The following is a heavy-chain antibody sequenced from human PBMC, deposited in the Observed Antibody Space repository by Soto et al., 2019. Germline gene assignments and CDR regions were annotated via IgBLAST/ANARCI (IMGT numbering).Heavy chain of an antibody. Sequence: VQLVESGGGVVQPGRSLRLSCASSGFTFSNYGMLWVRQAPGKGLDWVTVIYYDASEKYYADSVKGRFTISRDNSKNTLFLQMDSLGAEDTAVYYCAKSAGKGGLAAPIDHWGQGTLVTVSS. V-gene: IGHV3-33*06. D-gene: IGHD6-13*01. CDR3: AKSAGKGGLAAPIDH. CDR1: GFTFSNYG. CDR2: IYYDASEK. J-gene: IGHJ4*02.